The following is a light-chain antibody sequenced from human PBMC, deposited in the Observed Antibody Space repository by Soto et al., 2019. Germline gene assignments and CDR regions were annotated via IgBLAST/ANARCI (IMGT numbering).Light chain of an antibody. CDR3: QQSYSTLIT. CDR2: GAS. V-gene: IGKV1-39*01. Sequence: DIQMTQSPSSLSASVGDRVTITCRASQTVSTFLNWYQQKPGTAPRLLIYGASGLQSGVPSRFSGRGSGTDFILTISSLQPEDFATYYCQQSYSTLITFGQGTRLEIK. CDR1: QTVSTF. J-gene: IGKJ5*01.